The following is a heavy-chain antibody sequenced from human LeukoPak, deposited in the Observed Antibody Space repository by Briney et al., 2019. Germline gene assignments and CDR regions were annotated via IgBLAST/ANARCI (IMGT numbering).Heavy chain of an antibody. CDR2: INPNSGGT. V-gene: IGHV1-2*02. Sequence: ASVKVSCKTSGYTFTSYGLNWVRQAPGQGLEWMGWINPNSGGTNYAQKFQGRVTMTRDTSISTACMELSRLRSDDTAVYYCASGGIAAAHTGYWGQGTLVTVSS. CDR3: ASGGIAAAHTGY. J-gene: IGHJ4*02. D-gene: IGHD6-13*01. CDR1: GYTFTSYG.